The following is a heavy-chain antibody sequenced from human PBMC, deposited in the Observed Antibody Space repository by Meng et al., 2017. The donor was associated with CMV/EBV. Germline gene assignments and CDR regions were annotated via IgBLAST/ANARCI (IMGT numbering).Heavy chain of an antibody. CDR1: GGSISSGDYY. D-gene: IGHD5-12*01. J-gene: IGHJ4*02. Sequence: QLHPPESGPGLVKPSPTLSLTCTVAGGSISSGDYYWSWIRQPPGKGLEWIGYIYYSGSTYYNPSLKSRVTISVDTSKNQFSLKLSSVTAADTAVYYCASSGAREDDYWGQGTLVTVSS. V-gene: IGHV4-30-4*08. CDR2: IYYSGST. CDR3: ASSGAREDDY.